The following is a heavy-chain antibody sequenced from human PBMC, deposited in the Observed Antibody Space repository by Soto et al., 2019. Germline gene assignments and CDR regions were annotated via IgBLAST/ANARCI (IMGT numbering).Heavy chain of an antibody. Sequence: QGQLVQSGAEVKKPGASVKVSCKASGYTFNKYSISWVRQAPGQGLEWMGWISASNGNTDFAQQFQGRVTMAIDTSTSTAYMELRSLRSDDTAVFYCTRGHGDFAGDFDYWGQGTLVTVSS. CDR1: GYTFNKYS. CDR2: ISASNGNT. CDR3: TRGHGDFAGDFDY. D-gene: IGHD4-17*01. V-gene: IGHV1-18*04. J-gene: IGHJ4*02.